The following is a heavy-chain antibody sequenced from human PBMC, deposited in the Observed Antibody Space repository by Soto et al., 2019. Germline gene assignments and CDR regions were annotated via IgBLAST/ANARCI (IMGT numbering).Heavy chain of an antibody. CDR2: IYYSGST. V-gene: IGHV4-39*01. J-gene: IGHJ5*02. Sequence: QLQLQESGPGLVKPSETLSLTCTVSGGSISSSSYYWGWIRQPPGKGLEWIGSIYYSGSTYYNPSLQSLVTSSVDTSKNQFSLNPSPVTAADTAVSFGARHAEAGPCDPWGQGTLVTVSS. CDR1: GGSISSSSYY. CDR3: ARHAEAGPCDP.